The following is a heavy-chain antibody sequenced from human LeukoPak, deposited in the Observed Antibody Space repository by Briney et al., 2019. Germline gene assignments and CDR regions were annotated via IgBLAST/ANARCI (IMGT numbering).Heavy chain of an antibody. Sequence: SETLSLTCAVYGGSFSGYYWSWIRQPPGKGLEWMGEINHSGSTNYNPSLKSRVTISVDTSNTHSSLKLSSVTAADTAVYYCASPRGSGRPTAHYYFDYWGQGTLVTVSS. CDR1: GGSFSGYY. J-gene: IGHJ4*02. D-gene: IGHD3-10*01. CDR2: INHSGST. CDR3: ASPRGSGRPTAHYYFDY. V-gene: IGHV4-34*01.